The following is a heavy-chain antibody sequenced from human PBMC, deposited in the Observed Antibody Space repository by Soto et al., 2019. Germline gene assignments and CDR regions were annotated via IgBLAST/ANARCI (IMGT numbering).Heavy chain of an antibody. V-gene: IGHV4-59*01. Sequence: SETLSLTCTVSGGSISSNYWTWIRQPPGKGLEWIGYIYHSGSTNYNPSLMSRLTISVDTSKNHFSLKLRSVTAADTAIYYCVREFYDILTGYSTFEYWGQGTLVTVSS. D-gene: IGHD3-9*01. CDR3: VREFYDILTGYSTFEY. J-gene: IGHJ4*02. CDR1: GGSISSNY. CDR2: IYHSGST.